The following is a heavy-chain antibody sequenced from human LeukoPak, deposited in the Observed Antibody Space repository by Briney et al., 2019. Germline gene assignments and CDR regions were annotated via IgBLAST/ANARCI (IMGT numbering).Heavy chain of an antibody. J-gene: IGHJ4*02. D-gene: IGHD4-11*01. CDR3: ATAGEDSIPAYFDY. V-gene: IGHV3-53*04. Sequence: GGSLRLSCAASGFTVSSNYMSWVRQAPGKGLEWVSVIYSGGSTYYADSVKGRFTISRHNSKNTLYLQMNSPRAEDTAVYYCATAGEDSIPAYFDYWGQGTLITVSS. CDR2: IYSGGST. CDR1: GFTVSSNY.